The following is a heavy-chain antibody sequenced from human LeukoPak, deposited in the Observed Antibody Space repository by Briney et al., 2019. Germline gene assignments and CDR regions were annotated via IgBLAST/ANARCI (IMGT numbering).Heavy chain of an antibody. D-gene: IGHD6-19*01. CDR2: ISYDGSNK. CDR1: GFTFSSYA. Sequence: GGSLRLSCAASGFTFSSYAMHWVRQAPGKGLERVAVISYDGSNKYYADSVKGRFTISRDNSKNTLYLQMNSLRAEDTAVYYCARVAGLDRYFDYWGQGTLVTVSS. V-gene: IGHV3-30*19. J-gene: IGHJ4*02. CDR3: ARVAGLDRYFDY.